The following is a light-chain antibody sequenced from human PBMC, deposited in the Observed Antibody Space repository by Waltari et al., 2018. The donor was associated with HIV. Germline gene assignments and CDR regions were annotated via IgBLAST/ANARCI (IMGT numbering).Light chain of an antibody. CDR1: NTDLVSNS. V-gene: IGLV1-44*01. Sequence: QSVLTQPPSASETPGQRVALSLSGSNTDLVSNSVNWFHQPPETAPKLLIYSNNQRPSGVPDRFSGSKSGTSASLAISGLQSEDEADYYCAAWDDSLNGPHVVFGGGTKLTVL. CDR2: SNN. J-gene: IGLJ2*01. CDR3: AAWDDSLNGPHVV.